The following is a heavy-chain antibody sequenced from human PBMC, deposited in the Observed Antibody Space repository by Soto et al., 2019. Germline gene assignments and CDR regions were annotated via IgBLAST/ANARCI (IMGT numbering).Heavy chain of an antibody. CDR3: ARDLAAAGPL. Sequence: EVQLVESGGGLVKPGGSLRLSCAASGFTFSSYSMNWVRQAPGKGLEWVSSISSSSSYIYYADSVKGRFTISRDNAKNSLYLQMNSMRAEDTAVYYCARDLAAAGPLWGQGTLVTVSS. V-gene: IGHV3-21*01. CDR2: ISSSSSYI. J-gene: IGHJ4*02. D-gene: IGHD6-13*01. CDR1: GFTFSSYS.